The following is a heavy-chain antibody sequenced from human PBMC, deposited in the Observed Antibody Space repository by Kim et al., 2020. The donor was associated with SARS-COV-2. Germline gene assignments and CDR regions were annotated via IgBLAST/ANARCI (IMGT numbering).Heavy chain of an antibody. CDR3: AKDGLSYGGNSGGFGAFDI. V-gene: IGHV3-23*01. Sequence: GGSLRLSCAASGFTFSSYAMSWVRQAPGKGLEWVSAISGSGGSTYYADSVKGRFTISRDNSKNTLYLQMNSLRAEDTAVYYCAKDGLSYGGNSGGFGAFDIWGQGTMVTVSS. CDR2: ISGSGGST. CDR1: GFTFSSYA. J-gene: IGHJ3*02. D-gene: IGHD4-17*01.